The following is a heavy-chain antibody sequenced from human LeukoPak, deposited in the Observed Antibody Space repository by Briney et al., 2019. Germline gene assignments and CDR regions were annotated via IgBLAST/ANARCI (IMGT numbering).Heavy chain of an antibody. CDR2: INPNSGGT. Sequence: LEASVKVSCKASGYTFTGYYMHWVRQAPGQGLEWMGWINPNSGGTNYAQKFQGRVTVTRDTSISTAYMELSRLRSDDTAVYYCARGSAGYCSGGSCYSPLDYWGQGTLVTVSS. CDR1: GYTFTGYY. D-gene: IGHD2-15*01. CDR3: ARGSAGYCSGGSCYSPLDY. V-gene: IGHV1-2*03. J-gene: IGHJ4*02.